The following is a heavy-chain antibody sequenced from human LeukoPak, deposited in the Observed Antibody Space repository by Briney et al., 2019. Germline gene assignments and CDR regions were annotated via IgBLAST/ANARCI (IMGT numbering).Heavy chain of an antibody. D-gene: IGHD2-2*02. CDR1: GFTFSSYS. V-gene: IGHV3-30*03. Sequence: PGGSLRLSCAASGFTFSSYSMNWVRQAPGKGLEWVAVISYDGSNKYYADSVKGRFTISRDNSKNTLYLQMNSLRAEDTAVYYCARGPLGYCSSTSCYNYYYYYMDVWGKGTTVTVSS. J-gene: IGHJ6*03. CDR2: ISYDGSNK. CDR3: ARGPLGYCSSTSCYNYYYYYMDV.